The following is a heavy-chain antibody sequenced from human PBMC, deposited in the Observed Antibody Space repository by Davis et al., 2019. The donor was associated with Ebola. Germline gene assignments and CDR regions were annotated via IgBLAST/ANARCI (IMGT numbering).Heavy chain of an antibody. CDR2: IHSSGNT. D-gene: IGHD5/OR15-5a*01. V-gene: IGHV4-59*11. J-gene: IGHJ4*02. CDR3: ARGCHLSVSPFAY. Sequence: PSETLSLTCLVSGGSISSPFWTWIRQSPGKGLEWIGYIHSSGNTNYNPSFKSRVTVSLDASKSQSSLKLSSVTAADTAVYYCARGCHLSVSPFAYWGQGILVTVSP. CDR1: GGSISSPF.